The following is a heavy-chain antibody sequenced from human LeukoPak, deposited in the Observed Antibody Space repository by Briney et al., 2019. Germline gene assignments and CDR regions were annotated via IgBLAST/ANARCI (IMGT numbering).Heavy chain of an antibody. V-gene: IGHV4-61*01. CDR2: IYDSGST. CDR1: GGSVSSGSYY. J-gene: IGHJ4*02. CDR3: ARGYCGSASCYGVFDY. D-gene: IGHD2-2*01. Sequence: SETLSLTCTVSGGSVSSGSYYWSWIRQPPGKGLEWIGHIYDSGSTNYNPSLKSRVTISVDTSKNQLSLKLSSVTAADTAVYYCARGYCGSASCYGVFDYWGQGTLVTVSS.